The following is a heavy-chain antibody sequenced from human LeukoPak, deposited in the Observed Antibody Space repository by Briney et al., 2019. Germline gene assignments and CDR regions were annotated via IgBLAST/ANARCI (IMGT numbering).Heavy chain of an antibody. V-gene: IGHV3-74*01. CDR3: ARGGPTTWF. CDR2: IKPDGSTT. D-gene: IGHD2/OR15-2a*01. CDR1: GFTFSSYW. Sequence: GVSLRLSCAGSGFTFSSYWMHWVRQVPGKGLVWVSSIKPDGSTTNYADSVKGRFTISRDNAGNTLFLHANSLRAEDTAVYYCARGGPTTWFWGQGTLVTISS. J-gene: IGHJ4*02.